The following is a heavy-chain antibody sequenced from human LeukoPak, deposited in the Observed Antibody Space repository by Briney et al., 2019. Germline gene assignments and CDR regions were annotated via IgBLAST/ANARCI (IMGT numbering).Heavy chain of an antibody. CDR1: GGSISSYY. CDR3: ARVVVAATPNWFDP. CDR2: IYYSGST. V-gene: IGHV4-59*08. D-gene: IGHD2-15*01. Sequence: KPSETLSLTCTVSGGSISSYYWSWIRQPPGKGLEWIGYIYYSGSTNYNPSLKSRVTISVDTSKNQFSLKLSSVTAADTAVYYCARVVVAATPNWFDPWGQGTLVTVSS. J-gene: IGHJ5*02.